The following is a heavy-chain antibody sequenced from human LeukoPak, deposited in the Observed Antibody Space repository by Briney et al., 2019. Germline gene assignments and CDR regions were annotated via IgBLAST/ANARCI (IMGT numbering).Heavy chain of an antibody. J-gene: IGHJ4*02. D-gene: IGHD4-17*01. CDR2: ISGGGETT. Sequence: GGSLRLSCAASGFTFNNYAMNWVRQAPGKGLKWVSSISGGGETTYYADSAKGRFTISRDNSPNTLYLQMNSLRAEDTAVYYCARDYADYVGYFFFDYWGQGTLVTVSS. CDR3: ARDYADYVGYFFFDY. V-gene: IGHV3-23*01. CDR1: GFTFNNYA.